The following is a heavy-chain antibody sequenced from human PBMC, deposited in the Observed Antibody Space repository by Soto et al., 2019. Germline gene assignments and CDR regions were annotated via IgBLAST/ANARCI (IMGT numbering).Heavy chain of an antibody. D-gene: IGHD5-18*01. V-gene: IGHV3-23*01. Sequence: PGGSLRLSCAASGFTFSSYAMSWVRQAPGKGLEWVSAISGSGGSTYYADSVKGRFTISRDNSKNTLYLQMNSLRAEDTAVYYCAKKGGGYSYGYVYYSDFCGQGILVTVSS. CDR2: ISGSGGST. CDR3: AKKGGGYSYGYVYYSDF. J-gene: IGHJ4*02. CDR1: GFTFSSYA.